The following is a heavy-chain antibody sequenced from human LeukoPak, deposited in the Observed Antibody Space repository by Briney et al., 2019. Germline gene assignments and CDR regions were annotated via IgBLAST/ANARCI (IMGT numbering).Heavy chain of an antibody. CDR3: ATDFYMGRQFDY. J-gene: IGHJ4*02. CDR1: GNTFTDLS. Sequence: ASVKVSRKVSGNTFTDLSMNWVRPAPAKGLEWMGGFDSEDVETSYAQKLQGRVTMTQDTSTATAYMGLSCMRPYDTAVYYCATDFYMGRQFDYWGQGTLVTVSS. CDR2: FDSEDVET. V-gene: IGHV1-24*01. D-gene: IGHD2/OR15-2a*01.